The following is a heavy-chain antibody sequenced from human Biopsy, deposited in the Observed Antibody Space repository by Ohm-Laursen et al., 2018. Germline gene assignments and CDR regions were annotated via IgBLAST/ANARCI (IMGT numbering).Heavy chain of an antibody. CDR2: NIPILGTG. D-gene: IGHD3-9*01. CDR1: GGTFSNYG. J-gene: IGHJ1*01. CDR3: ATKLTGYFHH. Sequence: SVKVSCKAPGGTFSNYGVNWVRQAPGQGLEWLGGNIPILGTGNYAQKFQDRVTVAADTFTSTATMELRSLRSDDTAVYYCATKLTGYFHHWGQGTLVIVSS. V-gene: IGHV1-69*06.